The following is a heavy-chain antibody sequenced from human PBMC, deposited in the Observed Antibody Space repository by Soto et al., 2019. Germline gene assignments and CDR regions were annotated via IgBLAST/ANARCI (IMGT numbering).Heavy chain of an antibody. D-gene: IGHD6-13*01. V-gene: IGHV4-59*01. CDR1: GGSISSYY. J-gene: IGHJ4*02. Sequence: SETLSLTCTVSGGSISSYYWSWIRQPPGKGLEWIEYIYYSGSTNYNPSLKSRVTISVDTSKNQFSLKLSSVTAADTAVYYCARQRGGSAALFDYWGQGTLVTVSS. CDR2: IYYSGST. CDR3: ARQRGGSAALFDY.